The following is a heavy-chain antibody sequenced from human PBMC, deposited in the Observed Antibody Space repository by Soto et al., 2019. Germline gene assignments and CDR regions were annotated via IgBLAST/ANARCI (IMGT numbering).Heavy chain of an antibody. V-gene: IGHV4-31*03. D-gene: IGHD3-9*01. Sequence: PSETLSPTCTVSGGSLSSGGYYWSWIRQHPGKGLEWIGYIYYSGSTYYNPSLKSRVTISVDTSKNQFSLKLSSVTAADTAVYYCARALGSYDILTGYYLDYFDYWGQGTLVTVSS. J-gene: IGHJ4*02. CDR3: ARALGSYDILTGYYLDYFDY. CDR2: IYYSGST. CDR1: GGSLSSGGYY.